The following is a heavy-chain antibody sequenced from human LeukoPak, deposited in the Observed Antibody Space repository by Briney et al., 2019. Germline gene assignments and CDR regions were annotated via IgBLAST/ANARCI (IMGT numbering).Heavy chain of an antibody. V-gene: IGHV4-39*01. CDR2: IYYSGST. J-gene: IGHJ3*02. CDR3: ARHRRTPIDAFDI. D-gene: IGHD1-1*01. CDR1: GGSISSSSYY. Sequence: SETLSLTCTVSGGSISSSSYYWGWLRQPPGKGLEWIGSIYYSGSTYYNPSLKSRVTISVDTSKNQFSLKLSSVTAADTAVYYCARHRRTPIDAFDIWGQGTMVTVSS.